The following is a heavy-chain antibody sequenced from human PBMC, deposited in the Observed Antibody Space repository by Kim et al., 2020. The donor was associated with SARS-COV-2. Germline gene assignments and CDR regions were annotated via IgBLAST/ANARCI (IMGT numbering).Heavy chain of an antibody. J-gene: IGHJ5*02. CDR1: GGTFSSYA. CDR2: IIPIFGTA. Sequence: SVKVSCKASGGTFSSYAISWVRQAPGQGLEWMGGIIPIFGTANYAQKFQGRVTITADESTSTAYMELSSLRSEDTAVYYCAREGSGSYYNSGFLRFDPWSQGTLVTVSS. V-gene: IGHV1-69*13. CDR3: AREGSGSYYNSGFLRFDP. D-gene: IGHD3-10*01.